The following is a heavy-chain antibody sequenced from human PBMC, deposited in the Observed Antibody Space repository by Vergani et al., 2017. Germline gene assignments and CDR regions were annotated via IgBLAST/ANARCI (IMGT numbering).Heavy chain of an antibody. CDR3: ARHDCSGGSCYYYGMDV. Sequence: QVQLQESGPGLVKPSETLSLICAVSGYSISSGYYWGWIRQPPGKGLEWIGIIYHSGSTYYNPSLNSQVTISVDTSKNQFSLKLSSVTAADTAVYYCARHDCSGGSCYYYGMDVWGQGTTVTVSS. D-gene: IGHD2-15*01. CDR2: IYHSGST. V-gene: IGHV4-38-2*01. CDR1: GYSISSGYY. J-gene: IGHJ6*02.